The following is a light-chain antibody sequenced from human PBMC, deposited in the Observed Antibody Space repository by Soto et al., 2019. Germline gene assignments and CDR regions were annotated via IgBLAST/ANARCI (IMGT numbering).Light chain of an antibody. CDR2: GAS. Sequence: EIVMTQSPATLSVSPGERATLSCRASQSVSKLAWYQQKPGQAPRLLIYGASTRATGIPARFSGSGSGTEFTLTISSLQSEDFAVYYCQQYNNWVYSFGPGTKLE. J-gene: IGKJ2*03. V-gene: IGKV3-15*01. CDR1: QSVSK. CDR3: QQYNNWVYS.